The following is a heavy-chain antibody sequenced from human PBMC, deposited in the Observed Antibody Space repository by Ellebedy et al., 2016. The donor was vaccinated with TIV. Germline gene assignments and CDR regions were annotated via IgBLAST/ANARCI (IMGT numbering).Heavy chain of an antibody. V-gene: IGHV3-7*01. CDR2: IRQDGSEK. CDR3: ATDGSFGDYLSPRHAFAV. CDR1: GFSFSSYW. D-gene: IGHD4-17*01. Sequence: GESLKISCAASGFSFSSYWMTWVRQAPGKGLEWVANIRQDGSEKFYVDSVKGRFTISRDNAKNSLYLQMNSLRAEDTAVYYCATDGSFGDYLSPRHAFAVWGQGTTVTVSS. J-gene: IGHJ3*01.